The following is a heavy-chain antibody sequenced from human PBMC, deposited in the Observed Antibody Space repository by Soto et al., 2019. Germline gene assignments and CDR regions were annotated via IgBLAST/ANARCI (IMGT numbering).Heavy chain of an antibody. CDR2: VYYTGST. V-gene: IGHV4-59*01. CDR3: ARSIAVPSGHIDH. D-gene: IGHD6-6*01. CDR1: GGSMSGYY. J-gene: IGHJ4*02. Sequence: QVQLQESGPGLVKPSETLSLTCRVSGGSMSGYYWSWVRLAPGKGLEWIGYVYYTGSTNYNPSLQSRVSIAVETANKHFSLSVSLVTAADTAVYFCARSIAVPSGHIDHWGQGIRVTISS.